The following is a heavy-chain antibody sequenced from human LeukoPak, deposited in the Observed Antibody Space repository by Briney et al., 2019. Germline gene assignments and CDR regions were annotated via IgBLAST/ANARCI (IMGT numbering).Heavy chain of an antibody. CDR2: FYYSGST. CDR1: GGAVSSFY. V-gene: IGHV4-59*08. D-gene: IGHD2-21*02. Sequence: SETLSLTCSVSGGAVSSFYRSWIRQSPGKGLEWIGYFYYSGSTKYNPSLKSRVTMSVDTSKNQLSLKLRSVTAADTAMYYCARHRFASAVIRDYWGQGDLVTVSS. J-gene: IGHJ4*02. CDR3: ARHRFASAVIRDY.